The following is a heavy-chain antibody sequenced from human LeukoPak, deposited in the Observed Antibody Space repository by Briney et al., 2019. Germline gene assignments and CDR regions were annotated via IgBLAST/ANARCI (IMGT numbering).Heavy chain of an antibody. D-gene: IGHD4-23*01. V-gene: IGHV3-23*01. CDR1: GLTFSNSG. J-gene: IGHJ3*02. CDR3: ARRRLRWLSEDAFDI. CDR2: ISGSGVST. Sequence: HAGGSLRLSCAASGLTFSNSGMNWVRQAPGKGLEWVSSISGSGVSTYYADSVKGRFTISRDNSKNTLYLHMNSLRADDTAVYYCARRRLRWLSEDAFDIWGQGTVVTVS.